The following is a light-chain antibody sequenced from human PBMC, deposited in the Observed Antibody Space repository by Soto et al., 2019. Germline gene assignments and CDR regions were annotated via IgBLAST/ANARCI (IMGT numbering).Light chain of an antibody. CDR1: QSVTTD. Sequence: EIVMTQSPATLSVSPGEGATLSCRASQSVTTDLAWYQQKPGQAPRLLIYGPSTRATGIPARFSGSGSGTDFTLTISSLQAEDFAHYFCQQYNTSPWTFGQGTKVEIK. CDR2: GPS. V-gene: IGKV3-15*01. CDR3: QQYNTSPWT. J-gene: IGKJ1*01.